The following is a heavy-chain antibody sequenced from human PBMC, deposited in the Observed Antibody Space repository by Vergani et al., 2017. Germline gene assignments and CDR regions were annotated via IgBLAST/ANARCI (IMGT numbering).Heavy chain of an antibody. D-gene: IGHD3-10*01. CDR2: IHQSGRT. CDR3: ARDTFEYDSGSYDDTFDS. Sequence: QVQLQESGPGLVKPSETLSLTCSVSGGSISSNFWSGVRRPPGKGLEWIGYIHQSGRTNSNPSLKSRVTISIDTSKNRFSLRLSSVTTADTAVYYCARDTFEYDSGSYDDTFDSWGQGTMVIVSS. J-gene: IGHJ3*02. V-gene: IGHV4-59*01. CDR1: GGSISSNF.